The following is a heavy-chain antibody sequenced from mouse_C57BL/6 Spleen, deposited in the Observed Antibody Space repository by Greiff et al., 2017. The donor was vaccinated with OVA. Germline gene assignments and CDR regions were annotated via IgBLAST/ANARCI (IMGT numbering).Heavy chain of an antibody. J-gene: IGHJ2*01. CDR2: IYPGSGST. D-gene: IGHD1-1*01. Sequence: QVQLQQPGAELVKPGASVKMSCKASGYTFTSYWITWVKQRPGQGLEWIGDIYPGSGSTNYNEKFKSKATLTVDTSTSAAYMQLSSLTAEDSAVYYCARDYYGSSYDCWGPGTTLTVSS. CDR3: ARDYYGSSYDC. CDR1: GYTFTSYW. V-gene: IGHV1-55*01.